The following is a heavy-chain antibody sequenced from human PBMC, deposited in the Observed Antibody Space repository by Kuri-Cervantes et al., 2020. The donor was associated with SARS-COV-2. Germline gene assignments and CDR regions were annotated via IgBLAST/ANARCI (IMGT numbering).Heavy chain of an antibody. CDR1: GFTLSSYE. D-gene: IGHD4-11*01. CDR2: ISSSGSTI. Sequence: GESLKISCAASGFTLSSYEMNWVRQAPGKGLEWVSYISSSGSTIYYADSVKGRFTISRDNAKNSLYLQMNSLRAEDTAVYYCARATTARAPRSAFDIWGQGTMVTVSS. V-gene: IGHV3-48*03. CDR3: ARATTARAPRSAFDI. J-gene: IGHJ3*02.